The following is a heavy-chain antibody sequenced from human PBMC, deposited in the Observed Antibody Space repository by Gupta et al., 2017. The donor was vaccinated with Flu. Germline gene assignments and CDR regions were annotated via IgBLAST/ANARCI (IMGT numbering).Heavy chain of an antibody. Sequence: EVQLLESGGGLVQPGGSLRLSCAASGFTFSSYAMSWVRQAPGKGLEWVSAISGSGGSTYYADPVKGRFTISRDNSKNTLYLQMKRLRAEDTAVYYCAETSGSYGGSHDYWGQGTLVTVSS. CDR3: AETSGSYGGSHDY. J-gene: IGHJ4*02. D-gene: IGHD1-26*01. CDR2: ISGSGGST. CDR1: GFTFSSYA. V-gene: IGHV3-23*01.